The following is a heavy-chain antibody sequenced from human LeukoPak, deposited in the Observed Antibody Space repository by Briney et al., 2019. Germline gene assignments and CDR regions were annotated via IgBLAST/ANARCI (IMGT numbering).Heavy chain of an antibody. J-gene: IGHJ4*02. CDR3: ARDTGSYSVLY. CDR2: ISPSDGIT. V-gene: IGHV1-46*01. CDR1: GYSFTSYK. D-gene: IGHD1-26*01. Sequence: ASVKVSGKASGYSFTSYKMHWVRQAPGQGLEWMGIISPSDGITRYEQKFQGRVTMTRDTSTSTVYMELSSLRSEDTAVYYCARDTGSYSVLYWGQGTLVTVSS.